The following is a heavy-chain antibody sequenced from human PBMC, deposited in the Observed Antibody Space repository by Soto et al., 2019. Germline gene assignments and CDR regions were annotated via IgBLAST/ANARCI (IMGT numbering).Heavy chain of an antibody. D-gene: IGHD3-22*01. CDR2: IYSGGST. CDR3: ARDRVESGYPEYFQH. CDR1: GFTVSSNY. Sequence: PGGSLRLSCAASGFTVSSNYMSWVRQAPGKGLEWVSVIYSGGSTYYADSVKGRFTISRDNSKNTLYLQMNSLRAEDTAVYYCARDRVESGYPEYFQHWGQGTLATVPS. V-gene: IGHV3-53*01. J-gene: IGHJ1*01.